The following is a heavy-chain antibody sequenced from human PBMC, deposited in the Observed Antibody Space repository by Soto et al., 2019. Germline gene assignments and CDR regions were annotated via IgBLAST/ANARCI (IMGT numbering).Heavy chain of an antibody. Sequence: GGSLRLSCAASGITFSSYSMNWVRQAPGKGLEWVGFIRSKAYGGTTEYAASVKGRFTISRDDSKSIAYLQMNSLKTEDTAVYYCTRDFRYFDWLSAPRGMDVWGQGTTVTVSS. V-gene: IGHV3-49*04. CDR3: TRDFRYFDWLSAPRGMDV. J-gene: IGHJ6*02. CDR1: GITFSSYS. D-gene: IGHD3-9*01. CDR2: IRSKAYGGTT.